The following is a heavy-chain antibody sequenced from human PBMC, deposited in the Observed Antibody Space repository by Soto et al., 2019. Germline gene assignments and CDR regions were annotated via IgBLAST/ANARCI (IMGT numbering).Heavy chain of an antibody. CDR3: AREGSGGSGKYDY. Sequence: EVQLVESGGGLVKPGVSLRLSCAASGVTFSSYSMNWVRQAPGTGLEWVSSISSSSSYIYYADSVKGRFTSSRDNAKNSLYLQMNSLRAEDTAVYYCAREGSGGSGKYDYWGQGTLVTVSS. CDR1: GVTFSSYS. J-gene: IGHJ4*02. CDR2: ISSSSSYI. D-gene: IGHD3-10*01. V-gene: IGHV3-21*01.